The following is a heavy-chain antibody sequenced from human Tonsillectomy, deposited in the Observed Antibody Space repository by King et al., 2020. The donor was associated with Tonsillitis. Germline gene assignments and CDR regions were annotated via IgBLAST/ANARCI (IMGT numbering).Heavy chain of an antibody. J-gene: IGHJ4*02. V-gene: IGHV3-23*04. CDR3: AKTEGNDFWSGYYLDY. D-gene: IGHD3-3*01. CDR1: GFTFSSYA. CDR2: ISGSGGST. Sequence: VQLVESGGGLVQPGGSLRLSCAASGFTFSSYAMSWVRQAPGKGLEWVSAISGSGGSTYYADSVKGRFTISRDNSKNTLYLQMNSLRAEDTAVYYCAKTEGNDFWSGYYLDYWGQGTLVTVSS.